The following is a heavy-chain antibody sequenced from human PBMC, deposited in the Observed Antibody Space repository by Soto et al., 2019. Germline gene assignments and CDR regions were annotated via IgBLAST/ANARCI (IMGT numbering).Heavy chain of an antibody. CDR1: GGSISSSSYY. CDR2: IYYSGST. V-gene: IGHV4-39*01. J-gene: IGHJ4*02. Sequence: QLQLQESGPGLVKPSETLSLTCTVSGGSISSSSYYWGWIRQPPGKGLEWIGSIYYSGSTYYNPSLKSRVTISVDTSKNQFSLKLSSVTAADTAVYYCAREHIVVVPAAEGFDYWGQGTLVTVSS. CDR3: AREHIVVVPAAEGFDY. D-gene: IGHD2-2*01.